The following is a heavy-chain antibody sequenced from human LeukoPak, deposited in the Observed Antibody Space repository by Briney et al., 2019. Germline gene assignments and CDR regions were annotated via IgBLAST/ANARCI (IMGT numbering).Heavy chain of an antibody. CDR3: ARGCGDYRSLDY. CDR2: IYSGGNT. V-gene: IGHV3-23*03. CDR1: GFTFSSYA. Sequence: GGSLRLSCAASGFTFSSYAMSWVRQAPGKGLEWVSVIYSGGNTYYADSVKGRFTISRDNSKNTLDLQMNSLRAEDTAVYYCARGCGDYRSLDYWGQGTLVTVSS. J-gene: IGHJ4*02. D-gene: IGHD4-17*01.